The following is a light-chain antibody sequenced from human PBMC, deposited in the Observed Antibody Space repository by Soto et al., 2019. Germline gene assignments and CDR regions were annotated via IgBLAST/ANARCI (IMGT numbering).Light chain of an antibody. Sequence: EIVLTQSPGTLSLSPGERATLFCRASQSISSSFLAWYQQKTGQAPRLLISGASTRDAGVPDRFSGSGSGTDFTLTISRLEPEDFAVYYCQQYGNSPETFGQGTKV. V-gene: IGKV3-20*01. CDR2: GAS. CDR1: QSISSSF. CDR3: QQYGNSPET. J-gene: IGKJ1*01.